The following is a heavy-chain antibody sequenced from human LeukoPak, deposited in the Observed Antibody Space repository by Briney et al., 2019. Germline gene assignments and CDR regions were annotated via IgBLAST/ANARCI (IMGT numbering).Heavy chain of an antibody. V-gene: IGHV1-2*02. D-gene: IGHD3-3*01. CDR3: ASRGFFGVVYPQGPFYF. CDR1: VYTFTDYY. J-gene: IGHJ3*01. Sequence: ASVKVSYKACVYTFTDYYIHWLRQAPGHGLEWMGWIKPNTGGTNYAQKFQGRVTMTRDTSISTAHMELSRLRSDDTALYYCASRGFFGVVYPQGPFYFGYQGTMVTVSS. CDR2: IKPNTGGT.